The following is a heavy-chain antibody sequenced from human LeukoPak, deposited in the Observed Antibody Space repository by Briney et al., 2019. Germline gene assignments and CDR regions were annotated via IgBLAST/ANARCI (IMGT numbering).Heavy chain of an antibody. CDR2: IYTSGST. Sequence: PSETLSLTXTVSGGSISSGSYYWSWIRQPAGKGLEWIGRIYTSGSTNYNPSLKSRVTISVDTSKNQFSLKLSSVTAADTAVYYCARGLTTIFGVVNWFDPWGQGTLVTVSS. J-gene: IGHJ5*02. V-gene: IGHV4-61*02. CDR1: GGSISSGSYY. CDR3: ARGLTTIFGVVNWFDP. D-gene: IGHD3-3*01.